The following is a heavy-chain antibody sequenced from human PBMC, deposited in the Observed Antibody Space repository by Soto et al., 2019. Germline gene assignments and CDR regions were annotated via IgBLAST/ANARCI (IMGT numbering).Heavy chain of an antibody. J-gene: IGHJ4*02. CDR3: ARESSSSCIDY. V-gene: IGHV3-33*01. CDR2: IWYDGSNK. CDR1: GFTFSSYG. Sequence: QVQLVESGGGVVQPGRSLRHSCAASGFTFSSYGMHWVRQAPGKGLEWVAVIWYDGSNKYYADSVKGRFTISRDNSKNTLYLQMNSLRAEDTAVYYCARESSSSCIDYWGQGTLVTVSS. D-gene: IGHD6-13*01.